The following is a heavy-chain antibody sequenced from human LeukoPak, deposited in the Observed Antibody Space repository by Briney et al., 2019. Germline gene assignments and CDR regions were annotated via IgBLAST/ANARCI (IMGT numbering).Heavy chain of an antibody. Sequence: SQTLSLTCTVSGGSISSGSYYWSWIRQPAGKGLEWIGRIYTSGSTNYNPSLKSRVTISVDTSKNQFPLKLSSVTAADTAVYYCARGDGDPYSFDYWGQGTLVTVSS. CDR3: ARGDGDPYSFDY. CDR1: GGSISSGSYY. CDR2: IYTSGST. V-gene: IGHV4-61*02. D-gene: IGHD4-17*01. J-gene: IGHJ4*02.